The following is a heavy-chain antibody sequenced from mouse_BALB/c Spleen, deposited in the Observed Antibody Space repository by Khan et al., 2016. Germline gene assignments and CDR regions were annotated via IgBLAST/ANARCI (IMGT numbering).Heavy chain of an antibody. Sequence: LLESGPGLVKPSQSLSLTCTVTGYSITSGYGWNWIRQFPGNKLEWMGYISYSGSTNYNPSLKSRISITRDTSKNQFFLQLNSVTTEDTATYDCARTARIKYWGQGTTLTVSS. CDR1: GYSITSGYG. D-gene: IGHD1-2*01. J-gene: IGHJ2*01. CDR3: ARTARIKY. V-gene: IGHV3-2*02. CDR2: ISYSGST.